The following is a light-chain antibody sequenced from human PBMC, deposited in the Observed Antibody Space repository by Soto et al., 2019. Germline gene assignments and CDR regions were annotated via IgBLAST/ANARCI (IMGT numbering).Light chain of an antibody. CDR2: AAS. V-gene: IGKV1-8*01. CDR3: QQYYSYPLT. CDR1: QGISSY. Sequence: AIRMTQSPSSFSASTGDRVTITCRASQGISSYLAWYQQKPGKAPKLLIYAASTVQSGVPSRFSGSGSGTDFTLTISCLQSEDFATYYCQQYYSYPLTCGPGTKVDIK. J-gene: IGKJ3*01.